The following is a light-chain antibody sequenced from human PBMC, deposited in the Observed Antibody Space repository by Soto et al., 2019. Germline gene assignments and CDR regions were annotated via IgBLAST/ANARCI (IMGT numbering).Light chain of an antibody. J-gene: IGKJ5*01. CDR2: AAS. V-gene: IGKV1D-12*01. Sequence: DVQMTQSPSSVSASVGDRVTITCRASQDISRWLAWYQQKPGQAPKFLIYAASNLQSGDTSRFSGSGSGTDFALTISSLQPDHFSTYCCHPRNNFPVTFGQGTRLEMK. CDR3: HPRNNFPVT. CDR1: QDISRW.